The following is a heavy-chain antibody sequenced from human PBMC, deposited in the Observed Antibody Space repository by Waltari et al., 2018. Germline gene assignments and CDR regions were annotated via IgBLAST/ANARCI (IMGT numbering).Heavy chain of an antibody. CDR2: INPSGGST. CDR3: ASEARAAVADNWFDP. CDR1: GYPFTSYY. Sequence: QVQLVQSGAEVKKPGASVKVSCKASGYPFTSYYKHWMRQAPGQGLEWMGIINPSGGSTSYAQKFQGRVTMTRDTSTSTVYMELSSLRSEDTAVYYCASEARAAVADNWFDPWGQGTLVTVSS. D-gene: IGHD6-19*01. J-gene: IGHJ5*02. V-gene: IGHV1-46*01.